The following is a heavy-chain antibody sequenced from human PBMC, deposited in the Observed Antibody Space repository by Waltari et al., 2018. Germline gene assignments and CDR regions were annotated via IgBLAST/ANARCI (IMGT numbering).Heavy chain of an antibody. D-gene: IGHD3-22*01. Sequence: EVQLVESGGGLVQPGGSLRLSCAASGFTFSSYSMSWVRQAPGKGLEWVSSISGGVTYIYYADSVKGRFTISRDNAKNSLYLQMDSLRAEDTAVYYCASRGGITMIVVPVWGQGTLVTVSS. J-gene: IGHJ4*02. CDR2: ISGGVTYI. CDR1: GFTFSSYS. CDR3: ASRGGITMIVVPV. V-gene: IGHV3-21*04.